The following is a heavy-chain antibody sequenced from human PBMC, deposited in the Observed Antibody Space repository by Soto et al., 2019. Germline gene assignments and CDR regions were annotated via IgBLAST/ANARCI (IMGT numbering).Heavy chain of an antibody. Sequence: SETLSLTCTVSGGSISSGDYYWSWIRQPPGKGLEWIGYIYYSGSTNYNPSLKSRVTISVDTSKNQFSLKLSSVTAADTAVYYCARGDGSGSTKGLIDYWGQGTLVTVSS. V-gene: IGHV4-30-4*01. CDR1: GGSISSGDYY. CDR2: IYYSGST. CDR3: ARGDGSGSTKGLIDY. D-gene: IGHD3-10*01. J-gene: IGHJ4*02.